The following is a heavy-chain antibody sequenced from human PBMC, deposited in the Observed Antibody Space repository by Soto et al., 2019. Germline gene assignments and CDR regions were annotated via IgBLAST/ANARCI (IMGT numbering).Heavy chain of an antibody. D-gene: IGHD3-22*01. Sequence: QVQLVESGGGLVKPGGSLRLSCAASGFTFSDYYMSWIRQAPGKGLEWVSYVGRSGTYTNYADSVKGRFTISRDNAKNSLYLQMNSLRAEDTAVYYCATYYYDSSGYYYFAYWGQGTLVIVSS. CDR2: VGRSGTYT. CDR1: GFTFSDYY. J-gene: IGHJ4*02. CDR3: ATYYYDSSGYYYFAY. V-gene: IGHV3-11*06.